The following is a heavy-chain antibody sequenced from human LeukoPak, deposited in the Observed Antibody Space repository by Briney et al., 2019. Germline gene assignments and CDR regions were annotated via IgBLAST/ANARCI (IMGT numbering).Heavy chain of an antibody. CDR1: GGSISSYY. CDR2: IYYSGST. Sequence: SETLSLTCTVSGGSISSYYWSWIRQPPGKGLEWIGYIYYSGSTNYNPSLKSRVTISVDMSKNQFSLKLSSVTAADTAVYYCARLSIAAVDYWGQGTLVTVSS. J-gene: IGHJ4*02. V-gene: IGHV4-59*01. CDR3: ARLSIAAVDY. D-gene: IGHD6-6*01.